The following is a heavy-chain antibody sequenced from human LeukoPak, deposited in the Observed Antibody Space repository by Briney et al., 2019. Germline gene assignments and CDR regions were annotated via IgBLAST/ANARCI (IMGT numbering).Heavy chain of an antibody. D-gene: IGHD3-10*01. J-gene: IGHJ4*02. CDR2: ISYDGSNK. CDR1: GFTFSSYA. Sequence: GGSLRLSCAASGFTFSSYAMHWVRQAPGKGLEWVAVISYDGSNKYYADSVKGRFTISRDNSKNTLYLQMNSLRAEDAAVYYCARVSRGMVRGVITDYFDYWGQGTLVTVSS. V-gene: IGHV3-30*04. CDR3: ARVSRGMVRGVITDYFDY.